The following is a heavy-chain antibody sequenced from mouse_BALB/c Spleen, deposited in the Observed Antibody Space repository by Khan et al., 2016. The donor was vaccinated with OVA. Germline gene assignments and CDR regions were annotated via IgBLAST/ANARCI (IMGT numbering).Heavy chain of an antibody. Sequence: EVKVEESGPGLVKPSQSLSLTCTVTGYSITSDYAWNWIRQFPENKVEWMGYISYSGSTNYNPALKSRNSITPDTSKNQFFLQLNSVTTEDTATYYCARDGSRYSYTMDYWGQGTSVTVSS. CDR3: ARDGSRYSYTMDY. V-gene: IGHV3-2*02. D-gene: IGHD2-3*01. CDR2: ISYSGST. J-gene: IGHJ4*01. CDR1: GYSITSDYA.